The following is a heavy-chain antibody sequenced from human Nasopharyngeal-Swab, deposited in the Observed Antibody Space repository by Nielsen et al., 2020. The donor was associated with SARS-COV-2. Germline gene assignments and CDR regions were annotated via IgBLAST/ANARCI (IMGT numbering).Heavy chain of an antibody. CDR2: IYYSGST. V-gene: IGHV4-59*01. CDR3: ARGFDY. Sequence: SETLSLTCAVYDGSLSGYYWSWIRQHPGKGLEWIGYIYYSGSTYYNPSLKSRVTISVDTSKNQFSLKLSSVTAADTAVYYCARGFDYWGQGTLVTVSS. J-gene: IGHJ4*02. CDR1: DGSLSGYY.